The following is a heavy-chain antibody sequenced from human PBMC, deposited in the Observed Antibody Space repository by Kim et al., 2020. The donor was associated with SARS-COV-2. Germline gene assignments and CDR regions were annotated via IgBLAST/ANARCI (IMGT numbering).Heavy chain of an antibody. CDR1: GGSISSSNW. D-gene: IGHD2-8*01. Sequence: SETLSLTCAVSGGSISSSNWWSWVRQPPGKGLEWIGEIYHSGSTNYNPSLKSRVTISVDKSKNQFSLKLSSVTAADTAVYYCARDLVCTNGVCFNYYYYGVDGWGQGSTVTV. J-gene: IGHJ6*02. CDR3: ARDLVCTNGVCFNYYYYGVDG. CDR2: IYHSGST. V-gene: IGHV4-4*02.